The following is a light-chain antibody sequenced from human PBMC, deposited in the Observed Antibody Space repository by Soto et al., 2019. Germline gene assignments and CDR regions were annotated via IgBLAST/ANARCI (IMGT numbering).Light chain of an antibody. CDR3: RSYTXISTYV. V-gene: IGLV2-14*01. CDR1: SSVVGGYNF. J-gene: IGLJ1*01. Sequence: QSVLTQPASVSGSPGQSITISCTGTSSVVGGYNFVSWYQQHPGKAPKLMIYDVRNRPSGVSNRFSGSKSVNTASLTISGLQAEDEADYYCRSYTXISTYVFGTGTKVTVL. CDR2: DVR.